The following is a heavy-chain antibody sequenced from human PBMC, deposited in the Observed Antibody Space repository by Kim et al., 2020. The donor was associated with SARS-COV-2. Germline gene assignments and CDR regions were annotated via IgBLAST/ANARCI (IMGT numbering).Heavy chain of an antibody. D-gene: IGHD6-19*01. Sequence: ASVKVSCKASGYTFTSYDINWVRQTTGQGLEWMGWMNPNSGNTGYAQKFQGRVTMTRNTSISTAYMELSSLRSEDTAVYYCARGIIAVAYAFDIWGQGTMVTVSS. CDR1: GYTFTSYD. V-gene: IGHV1-8*01. CDR3: ARGIIAVAYAFDI. J-gene: IGHJ3*02. CDR2: MNPNSGNT.